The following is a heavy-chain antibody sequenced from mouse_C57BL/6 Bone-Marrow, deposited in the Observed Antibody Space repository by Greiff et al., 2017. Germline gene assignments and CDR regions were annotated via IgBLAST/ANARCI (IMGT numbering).Heavy chain of an antibody. Sequence: QVQLQQSGAELVRPGTSVKMSCKASGYTFTNYWIGWAKQRPGHGLEWIGDIYPGGGYTNYTEKIKGKDTLTADKSSSTAYMQFSSLTSEDSAIYYCARSGDGYYFYWYFDVWGTGTTVTVSS. CDR3: ARSGDGYYFYWYFDV. V-gene: IGHV1-63*01. J-gene: IGHJ1*03. CDR1: GYTFTNYW. CDR2: IYPGGGYT. D-gene: IGHD2-3*01.